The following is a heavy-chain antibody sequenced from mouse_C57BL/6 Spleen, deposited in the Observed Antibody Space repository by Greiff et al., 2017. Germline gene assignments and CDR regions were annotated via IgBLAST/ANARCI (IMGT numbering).Heavy chain of an antibody. CDR3: ARSGDYYGSSSYYAMDY. D-gene: IGHD1-1*01. CDR2: INPGSGGT. V-gene: IGHV1-54*01. Sequence: QVQLKQSGAELVRPGTSVKVSCKASGYAFTNYLIEWVKQRPGQGLEWIGVINPGSGGTNYNEKFKGKATLTADKSSSTAYMQLSSLTSEDSAVYFCARSGDYYGSSSYYAMDYWGQGTSVTVSS. J-gene: IGHJ4*01. CDR1: GYAFTNYL.